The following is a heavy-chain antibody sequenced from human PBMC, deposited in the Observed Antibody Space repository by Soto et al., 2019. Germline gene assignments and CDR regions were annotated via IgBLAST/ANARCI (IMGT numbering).Heavy chain of an antibody. D-gene: IGHD2-15*01. J-gene: IGHJ3*02. CDR1: RYSFDSYA. Sequence: GGSLRLSCAASRYSFDSYAMSCVRQAPGKGLEWVSAISGSGGSTYYADSVKGRFTISRDNSKNTLYLQMNSLRAEDTAVYYCSGSTLVAFDIWGQGTMVTVSS. V-gene: IGHV3-23*01. CDR3: SGSTLVAFDI. CDR2: ISGSGGST.